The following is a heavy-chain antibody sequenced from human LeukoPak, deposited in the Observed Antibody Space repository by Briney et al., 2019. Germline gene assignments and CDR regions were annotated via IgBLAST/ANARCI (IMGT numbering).Heavy chain of an antibody. V-gene: IGHV4-34*01. CDR3: ARANGRVLYYYYMDV. J-gene: IGHJ6*03. CDR1: GGSFSGYY. D-gene: IGHD1-26*01. Sequence: LETLSLTCAVYGGSFSGYYWSWIRQPPGKGLEWIGEINHSGSTNYNPSLKSRVTISVDTSKNQFSLKLSSVTPEDTAVYYCARANGRVLYYYYMDVWGKGTTVTVSS. CDR2: INHSGST.